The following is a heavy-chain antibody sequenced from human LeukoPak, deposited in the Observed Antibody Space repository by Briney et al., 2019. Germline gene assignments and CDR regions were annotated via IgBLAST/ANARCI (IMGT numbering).Heavy chain of an antibody. Sequence: ASVKVSCKASGYTFTGYYIHWVRQAPGQGLEWMGWINPYSGGTKSAQKFQGGVTMTRDTSISTAYMELSRLRSDDTAVYYCARDLEGLERYFDYWGQGTLVTVSP. CDR3: ARDLEGLERYFDY. CDR2: INPYSGGT. CDR1: GYTFTGYY. J-gene: IGHJ4*02. D-gene: IGHD1-1*01. V-gene: IGHV1-2*02.